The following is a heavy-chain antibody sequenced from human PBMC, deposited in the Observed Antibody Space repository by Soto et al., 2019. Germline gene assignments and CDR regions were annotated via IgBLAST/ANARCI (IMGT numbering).Heavy chain of an antibody. CDR2: IWYDGSNK. CDR3: ARDGLGSGSGLKDV. J-gene: IGHJ6*02. V-gene: IGHV3-33*01. D-gene: IGHD3-10*01. CDR1: GFTFSSYG. Sequence: PGGSLRLSCAASGFTFSSYGMHWVRQAPGKGLEWVAVIWYDGSNKYYADSVKGRFTISRDNSKNTLYLQMNSLRAEDTAVYYCARDGLGSGSGLKDVWGQGTTVTVSS.